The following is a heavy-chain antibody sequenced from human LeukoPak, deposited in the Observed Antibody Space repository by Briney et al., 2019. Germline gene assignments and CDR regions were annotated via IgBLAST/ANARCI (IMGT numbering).Heavy chain of an antibody. Sequence: GGSLRLSCCASLVTGSSSYMIWCRQAPGKGLERVSIIYNNGSTYYADSMKGRFTISRDNSKNTLYLQVNSLRAKDTAMYYCARIILFAFVNWGQGTMVTVSS. CDR2: IYNNGST. CDR3: ARIILFAFVN. CDR1: LVTGSSSY. J-gene: IGHJ3*02. V-gene: IGHV3-53*01.